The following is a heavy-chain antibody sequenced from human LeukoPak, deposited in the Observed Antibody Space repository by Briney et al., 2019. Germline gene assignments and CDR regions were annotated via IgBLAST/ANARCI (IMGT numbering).Heavy chain of an antibody. D-gene: IGHD6-13*01. V-gene: IGHV3-30*18. J-gene: IGHJ6*02. CDR1: GFTFSSYG. CDR3: AKDRIAAAGTYYGMDV. Sequence: PGGSLRLSCAASGFTFSSYGMHWGRQAPGKGLEWVAVISYDGSNKYYADSVKGRFTISRDNSKNTLYLQMNSLRAEDTAVYYCAKDRIAAAGTYYGMDVWGQGTTVTVSS. CDR2: ISYDGSNK.